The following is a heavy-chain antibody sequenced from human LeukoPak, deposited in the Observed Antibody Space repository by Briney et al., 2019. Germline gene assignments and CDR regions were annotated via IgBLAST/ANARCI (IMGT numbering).Heavy chain of an antibody. Sequence: ASVKVSCKASGYTFTDYFMNWVRQAPGQGLEWMGWINPKSGGTVYAQKFQGRVTMTRDTSSSTAYMELSRLRFDDTVVYYCARNTAAAMFSPLSYYMDVWGKGTTVTVSS. J-gene: IGHJ6*03. D-gene: IGHD2-2*01. V-gene: IGHV1-2*02. CDR1: GYTFTDYF. CDR3: ARNTAAAMFSPLSYYMDV. CDR2: INPKSGGT.